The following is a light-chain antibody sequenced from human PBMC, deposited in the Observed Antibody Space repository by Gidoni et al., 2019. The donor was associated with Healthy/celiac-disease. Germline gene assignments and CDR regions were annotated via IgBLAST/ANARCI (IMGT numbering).Light chain of an antibody. J-gene: IGLJ3*02. CDR1: SSNSGSNT. CDR3: AAWDDSLNVFWV. Sequence: QSVLTHPPSASGTPGQRVPISCSGSSSNSGSNTVNWYQQLPGTAHKLLIYRNNQRPSGVPDRVSGSKSGTSASLAISGLQSEDEADYYCAAWDDSLNVFWVFGGGTKLTVL. CDR2: RNN. V-gene: IGLV1-44*01.